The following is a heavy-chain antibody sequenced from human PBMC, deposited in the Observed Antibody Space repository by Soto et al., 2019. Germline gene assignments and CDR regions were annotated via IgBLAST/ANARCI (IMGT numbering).Heavy chain of an antibody. CDR3: ATHPPYGPLDY. V-gene: IGHV4-39*01. CDR1: GDSISVGVHS. D-gene: IGHD4-17*01. Sequence: PSETLSLTCTVSGDSISVGVHSWGWIRQPPGKGLEWIGNIYDSENTYYNPSLKSRVTISVDTSKNQFSLRLTSVTAADTAVYYCATHPPYGPLDYWGQGTLVTVSS. J-gene: IGHJ4*02. CDR2: IYDSENT.